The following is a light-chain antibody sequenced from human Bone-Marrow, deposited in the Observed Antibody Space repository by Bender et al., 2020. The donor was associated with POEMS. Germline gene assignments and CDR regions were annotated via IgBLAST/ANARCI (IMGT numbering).Light chain of an antibody. CDR3: SSYAGIKSL. J-gene: IGLJ2*01. CDR1: SSDVGNYEL. Sequence: QSALTQPASVSGFPGQSITLSCTGSSSDVGNYELVSWYQQHPGRPPKLMIYEVTRRPSGVSNRFSGSKSGNTASLTISGLQGEDEADYYCSSYAGIKSLFGGGTKLTVL. V-gene: IGLV2-14*02. CDR2: EVT.